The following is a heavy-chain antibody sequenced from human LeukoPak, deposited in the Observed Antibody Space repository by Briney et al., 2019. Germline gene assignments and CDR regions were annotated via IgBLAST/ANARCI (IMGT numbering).Heavy chain of an antibody. CDR1: GFTVSSNY. Sequence: GGSLRLSCAATGFTVSSNYMSWVRQAPGKGLEWVSVIYSGGSTYYADSVKGRFTISRDNSKNTLYLQMNSLRAEDTAVYYCAYSSSWRKFDYWGQGTLVTVSS. V-gene: IGHV3-66*01. CDR2: IYSGGST. D-gene: IGHD6-13*01. J-gene: IGHJ4*02. CDR3: AYSSSWRKFDY.